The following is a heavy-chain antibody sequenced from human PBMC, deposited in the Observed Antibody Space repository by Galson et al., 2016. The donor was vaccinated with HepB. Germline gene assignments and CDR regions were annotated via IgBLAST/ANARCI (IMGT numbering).Heavy chain of an antibody. D-gene: IGHD6-19*01. J-gene: IGHJ5*01. CDR1: GFTFSYYY. V-gene: IGHV3-11*01. CDR3: ARMFPLYSSGWYVRGDGWFDS. Sequence: SLRLSCAASGFTFSYYYMSWIRQAPGKGLEWVSYISGAGRTINYADSVKGRFTISRGNAKNSLYLHMNSLTGEDTAVYYCARMFPLYSSGWYVRGDGWFDSWGQGTLVTVSS. CDR2: ISGAGRTI.